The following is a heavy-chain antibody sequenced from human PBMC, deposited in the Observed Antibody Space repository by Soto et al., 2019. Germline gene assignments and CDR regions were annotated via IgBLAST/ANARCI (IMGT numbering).Heavy chain of an antibody. CDR3: ARVGPNHSNAFDI. CDR2: IWYDGSNK. CDR1: GFTFSSYG. V-gene: IGHV3-33*01. Sequence: QVQLVESGAGVVQPGRSLRLSCAASGFTFSSYGMHWVRQAPGKGLEWVAVIWYDGSNKYYADSVKGRFTISRDNSKNTLYLQMNSLRAEDTAVYYCARVGPNHSNAFDIWGQGTMVTVSS. J-gene: IGHJ3*02. D-gene: IGHD6-13*01.